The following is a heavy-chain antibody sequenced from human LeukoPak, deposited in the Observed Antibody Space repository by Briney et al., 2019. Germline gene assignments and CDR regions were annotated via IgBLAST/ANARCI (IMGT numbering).Heavy chain of an antibody. CDR3: AVKGGXXDLDAPFDY. V-gene: IGHV3-74*01. J-gene: IGHJ4*02. D-gene: IGHD5-12*01. CDR2: VNGDGSTT. Sequence: QPGGSLRLSCAASGFTFSRYWMHWVRQAPGKGLEWVSRVNGDGSTTTYADSVKGRFTISRDNAKNTLYLQMNSLRVEDTAVYFCAVKGGXXDLDAPFDYWGPGTLVTV. CDR1: GFTFSRYW.